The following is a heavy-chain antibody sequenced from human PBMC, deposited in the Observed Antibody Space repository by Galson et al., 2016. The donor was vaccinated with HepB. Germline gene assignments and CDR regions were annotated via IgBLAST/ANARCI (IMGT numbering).Heavy chain of an antibody. CDR2: TNPNNGNT. J-gene: IGHJ3*02. CDR1: GYTFTSYD. CDR3: ARVDRDAFDI. Sequence: SVKVSCKASGYTFTSYDISWVRQATGQGLEWMGWTNPNNGNTGYAQKSQGRVTMTRNTSIGTAYMELTSLRPEDTAVYYCARVDRDAFDIWGQGTMVTVSS. V-gene: IGHV1-8*01.